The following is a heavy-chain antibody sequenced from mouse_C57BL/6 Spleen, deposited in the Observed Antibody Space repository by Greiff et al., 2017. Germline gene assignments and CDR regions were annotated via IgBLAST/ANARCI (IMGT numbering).Heavy chain of an antibody. Sequence: VKQSCKASGYTFTSYWMQWVKQRPGQGLEWIGEIDPSDSYTNYNQKFKGKATLTVDTSSSTAYMQLSSLTSEDSAVYYCARGNGYGDAMDYWGQGTSVTVSS. CDR3: ARGNGYGDAMDY. CDR1: GYTFTSYW. V-gene: IGHV1-50*01. J-gene: IGHJ4*01. D-gene: IGHD2-2*01. CDR2: IDPSDSYT.